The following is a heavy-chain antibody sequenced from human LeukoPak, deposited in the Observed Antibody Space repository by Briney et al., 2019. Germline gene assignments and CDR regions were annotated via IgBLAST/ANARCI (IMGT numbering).Heavy chain of an antibody. CDR1: GGSISSYY. Sequence: SETLSLTCTVSGGSISSYYWSWVRQPPGKGLEWIGYIYYSGSTNYNPSLKSRVTISVDTSKNQFSLKLSSVTAADTAVYYCARVDAGGNSYWGQGTLVTVSS. J-gene: IGHJ4*02. D-gene: IGHD4-23*01. CDR3: ARVDAGGNSY. CDR2: IYYSGST. V-gene: IGHV4-59*01.